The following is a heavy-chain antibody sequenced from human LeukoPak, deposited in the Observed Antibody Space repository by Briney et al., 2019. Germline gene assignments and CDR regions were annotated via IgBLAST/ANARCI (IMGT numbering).Heavy chain of an antibody. V-gene: IGHV4-61*05. Sequence: SETLSLTCTVSGGSISSSNYYWGWIRQPPGKGLEWIGYIYYSGSTNYNPSLKSRVTISVDTSKNQFSLKLSSVTAADTAVYYCANLGLGDYWGQGTLVTVSS. CDR2: IYYSGST. CDR1: GGSISSSNYY. CDR3: ANLGLGDY. D-gene: IGHD7-27*01. J-gene: IGHJ4*02.